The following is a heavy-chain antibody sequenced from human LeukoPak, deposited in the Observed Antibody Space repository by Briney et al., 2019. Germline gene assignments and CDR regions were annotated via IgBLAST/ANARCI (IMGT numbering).Heavy chain of an antibody. Sequence: SETLSLTCTVSGGSISSYYWSWIRQPPGRGLEWIGYIYYSGSTNYNPSLKSRVTISVDTSKNQFSLKLSSVTAADTAVYYCARGYSGYGFDYWGQGTLVTVSS. J-gene: IGHJ4*02. CDR3: ARGYSGYGFDY. V-gene: IGHV4-59*01. CDR2: IYYSGST. CDR1: GGSISSYY. D-gene: IGHD5-12*01.